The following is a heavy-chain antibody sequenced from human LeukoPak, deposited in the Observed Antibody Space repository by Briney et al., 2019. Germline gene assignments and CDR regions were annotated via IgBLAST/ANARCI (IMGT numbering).Heavy chain of an antibody. Sequence: GASVKVSCKASGYTFTGYYMHWVRQAPGQGLEWMGWINPSSGGTNYAQKFQGRVTMTRDTSISTAYMELSRLRSDDTAVYYCASRGEGSSWTFDYWGQGTLVTVSS. CDR3: ASRGEGSSWTFDY. CDR2: INPSSGGT. J-gene: IGHJ4*02. D-gene: IGHD6-13*01. CDR1: GYTFTGYY. V-gene: IGHV1-2*02.